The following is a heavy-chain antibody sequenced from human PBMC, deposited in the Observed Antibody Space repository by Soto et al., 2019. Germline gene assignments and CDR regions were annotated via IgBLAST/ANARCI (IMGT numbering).Heavy chain of an antibody. CDR1: GYTFTSYG. D-gene: IGHD3-9*01. J-gene: IGHJ4*02. CDR3: ATDLTPGLVDH. Sequence: QVQLVQSGAEVKKPGASVKVSCKASGYTFTSYGISWVRQAPGQGLEWMGWISAYNGNTNYAQKLPGTATMTTDTSTSTAYMALRSLRSDDTAVYYCATDLTPGLVDHWGQGTLVTVSS. CDR2: ISAYNGNT. V-gene: IGHV1-18*01.